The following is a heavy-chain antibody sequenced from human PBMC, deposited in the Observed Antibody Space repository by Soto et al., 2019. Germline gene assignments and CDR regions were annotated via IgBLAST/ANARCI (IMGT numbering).Heavy chain of an antibody. J-gene: IGHJ4*01. CDR1: GGSINTFY. Sequence: QVRLQESGPGLLKPSETLSLTCTVSGGSINTFYWCWVRQPAGTGLEWIARIFPSGSTSFNPSLVGRVAMSIDTSKNHSSLNLSTVTAADMAFYYCAREVSYSAYNFAQVIQLLSFDFWGHVALVTVSS. CDR2: IFPSGST. CDR3: AREVSYSAYNFAQVIQLLSFDF. D-gene: IGHD5-12*01. V-gene: IGHV4-4*07.